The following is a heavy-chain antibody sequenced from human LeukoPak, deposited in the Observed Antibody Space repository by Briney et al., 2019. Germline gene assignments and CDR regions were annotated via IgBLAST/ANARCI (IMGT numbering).Heavy chain of an antibody. J-gene: IGHJ4*02. Sequence: GGSLRLSCAASGFTFSDYSMTWVRQAPGKGLEWVSSISGSSSYIYYADSVKGRFTISRDNAKNSLYLQMNSLRAEDTAVYYCASYRGYSSGWFLNWGQGTLVTVSS. CDR1: GFTFSDYS. CDR2: ISGSSSYI. CDR3: ASYRGYSSGWFLN. V-gene: IGHV3-21*01. D-gene: IGHD6-19*01.